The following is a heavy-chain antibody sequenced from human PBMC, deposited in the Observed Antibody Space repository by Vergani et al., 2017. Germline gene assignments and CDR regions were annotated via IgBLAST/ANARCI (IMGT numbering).Heavy chain of an antibody. CDR2: VSGSSATP. J-gene: IGHJ4*02. CDR1: GFTFIMHA. CDR3: TKGSRGYTGYFFDY. D-gene: IGHD5-12*01. V-gene: IGHV3-23*04. Sequence: EVQLVESGGGVVRPGGSLRLSCAASGFTFIMHAMSWVRQAPGKGLEWVSSVSGSSATPYYADSVKGRFIISRDNSKNTLHLQMNSLRADDTAVYYCTKGSRGYTGYFFDYWGQGTLATVSS.